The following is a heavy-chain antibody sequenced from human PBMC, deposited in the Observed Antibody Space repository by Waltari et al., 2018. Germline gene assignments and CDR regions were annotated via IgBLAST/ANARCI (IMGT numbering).Heavy chain of an antibody. J-gene: IGHJ3*02. CDR1: GFTVSRTY. Sequence: EVQLVESGGGLIQPGGSPRLSCAASGFTVSRTYMSWVRQAPGKGLEWVSVIYSGGSTYYADSVKGRFTISRDNSKNTLYLQMNSLRAEDTAVYYCARARWLYTDAFDIWGQGTMVTVSS. V-gene: IGHV3-53*01. CDR2: IYSGGST. D-gene: IGHD3-16*01. CDR3: ARARWLYTDAFDI.